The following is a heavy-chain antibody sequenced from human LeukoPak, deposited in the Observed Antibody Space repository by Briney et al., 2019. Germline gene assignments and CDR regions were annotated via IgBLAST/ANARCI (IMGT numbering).Heavy chain of an antibody. Sequence: GGSLRLSCAASGFTFSDYSVNWVRQAPGKGLEWVSHINSDSSTKYYADSVKGRFTISRDNAKNSLYLQMNSLRAEDSAVYYCARDYYDSSGYSSPIDYWGQGTLVTVSS. CDR3: ARDYYDSSGYSSPIDY. CDR2: INSDSSTK. V-gene: IGHV3-48*01. CDR1: GFTFSDYS. J-gene: IGHJ4*02. D-gene: IGHD3-22*01.